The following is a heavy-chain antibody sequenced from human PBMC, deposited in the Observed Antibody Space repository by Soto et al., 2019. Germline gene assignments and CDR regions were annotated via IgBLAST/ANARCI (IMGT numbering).Heavy chain of an antibody. CDR2: IYYTGTT. J-gene: IGHJ5*02. V-gene: IGHV4-59*01. D-gene: IGHD3-10*01. Sequence: PSETLSLTCTASGGSMSSYYWSWVRQPPGKGLEWIGYIYYTGTTNYSPSLKSRVAISLDMSKSQFTLTLSSVTAADTAVYFCAGRHVGELHGWFDPWGQGTLVTVSS. CDR3: AGRHVGELHGWFDP. CDR1: GGSMSSYY.